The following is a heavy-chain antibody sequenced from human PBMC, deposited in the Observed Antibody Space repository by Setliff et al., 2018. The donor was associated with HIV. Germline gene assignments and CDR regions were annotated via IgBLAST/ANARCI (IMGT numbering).Heavy chain of an antibody. V-gene: IGHV4-59*12. CDR2: VYYSGST. CDR1: GGSISYYY. Sequence: PSETLSLTCTVSGGSISYYYWSWIRQPPWKGLEWIGSVYYSGSTNYNPSLKSRGTMSVDTSKNKFSLKLSPVTAADTAAYYCAREGTLNYFDTSGCPDAFDIWGQGTMVTVSS. J-gene: IGHJ3*02. CDR3: AREGTLNYFDTSGCPDAFDI. D-gene: IGHD3-22*01.